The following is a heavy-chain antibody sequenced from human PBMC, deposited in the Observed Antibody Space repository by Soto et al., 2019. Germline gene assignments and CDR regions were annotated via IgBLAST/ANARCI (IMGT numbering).Heavy chain of an antibody. CDR3: TTVLGPNYYYYYMDV. CDR2: IKSKTDGGTT. J-gene: IGHJ6*03. V-gene: IGHV3-15*01. D-gene: IGHD2-15*01. CDR1: GFTFSNAW. Sequence: GGSLRLSCAASGFTFSNAWMSWVRQAPGKGLEWVGRIKSKTDGGTTDYAAPVKGRFTISRDDSKNTLYLQMNSLKTEDTAVYYCTTVLGPNYYYYYMDVWGKGTTVTVSS.